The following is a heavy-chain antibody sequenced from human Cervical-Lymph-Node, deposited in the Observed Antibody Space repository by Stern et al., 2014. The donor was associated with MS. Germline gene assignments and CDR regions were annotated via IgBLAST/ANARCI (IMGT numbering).Heavy chain of an antibody. CDR1: GAPLSSGRYY. CDR3: ARARGQTLFDY. V-gene: IGHV4-61*02. Sequence: VQLMAPGPGLVKPSQTLSLTCTVSGAPLSSGRYYWSLIRQTAGKGLEWIGLIPPTEPPNDTPPLKSRVTMSVNTSKKQFPLKLPSVTAADTAVYYCARARGQTLFDYWGQGTPVIVSS. CDR2: IPPTEPP. J-gene: IGHJ4*02.